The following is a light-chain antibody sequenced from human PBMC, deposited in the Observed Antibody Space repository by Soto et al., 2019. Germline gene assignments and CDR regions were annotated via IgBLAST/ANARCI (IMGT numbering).Light chain of an antibody. J-gene: IGLJ3*02. CDR2: VGAGGIVG. V-gene: IGLV9-49*01. CDR1: SGYSNYK. Sequence: QLVLTQPPSASASLGASVTLTCTLSSGYSNYKVDWYQQRPGTGPRFVMRVGAGGIVGSKGDGIPDRFSVLGSGLNRYLTIKNIQEEDESDYHCGADHGSGSNFVWVFGGGTQLTVL. CDR3: GADHGSGSNFVWV.